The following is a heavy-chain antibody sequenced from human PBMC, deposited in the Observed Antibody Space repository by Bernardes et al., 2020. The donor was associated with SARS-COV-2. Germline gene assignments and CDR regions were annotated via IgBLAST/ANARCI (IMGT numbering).Heavy chain of an antibody. J-gene: IGHJ4*02. D-gene: IGHD6-6*01. CDR1: GFTFSNYA. CDR3: ARGSGSSSAHFDY. CDR2: ISYDGSSN. V-gene: IGHV3-30-3*01. Sequence: SLRLSCAASGFTFSNYAMHWVRQAPGKGLEWVAVISYDGSSNYYADSVKGRFTISRDNSKHTLYLQMNSLRPEDTALYYCARGSGSSSAHFDYWGQGTLVTVSS.